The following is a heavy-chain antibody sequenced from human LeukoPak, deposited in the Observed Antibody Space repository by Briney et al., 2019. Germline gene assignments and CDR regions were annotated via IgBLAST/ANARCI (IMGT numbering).Heavy chain of an antibody. CDR1: GYTFTSYG. CDR2: ISAYNGNT. CDR3: ARVTGYSGSYDSGWFDP. D-gene: IGHD1-26*01. J-gene: IGHJ5*02. Sequence: GASVKVSCKASGYTFTSYGISWVRQAPGQGLEWMGWISAYNGNTNYAQKLQGRVTMTTDTSTSTAYMELRSLRSDDTAVYYCARVTGYSGSYDSGWFDPWGQGTLVTVSS. V-gene: IGHV1-18*01.